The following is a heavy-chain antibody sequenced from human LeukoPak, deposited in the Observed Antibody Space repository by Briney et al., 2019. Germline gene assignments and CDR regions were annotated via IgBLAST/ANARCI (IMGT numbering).Heavy chain of an antibody. CDR1: GGSISSYY. Sequence: SETLSLTCTVSGGSISSYYWSWIRQPAGKGLEWIGRIYTSGSTNYNPSLKSRVTMSVDTSKNQFSLKLSSVTAADTAVYYCARTLQDYDILTGYYPGWFDPWGQGTLVTVSS. V-gene: IGHV4-4*07. CDR2: IYTSGST. CDR3: ARTLQDYDILTGYYPGWFDP. D-gene: IGHD3-9*01. J-gene: IGHJ5*02.